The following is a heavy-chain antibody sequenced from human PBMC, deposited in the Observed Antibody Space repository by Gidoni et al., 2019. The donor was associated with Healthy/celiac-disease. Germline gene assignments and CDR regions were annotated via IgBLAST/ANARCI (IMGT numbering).Heavy chain of an antibody. CDR1: GRSSSGYY. D-gene: IGHD6-6*01. Sequence: QVQLQQWGAGLLTPSETLSLTCAVYGRSSSGYYWSWIRQPPGKGLEWIGEINHSGSPNYNPSLKSRVTISVDTSKNQFSLKLGSVTAADTAVYYCARGPRIAARGRGGYYYMDVWGKGTTVTVSS. CDR2: INHSGSP. V-gene: IGHV4-34*01. J-gene: IGHJ6*03. CDR3: ARGPRIAARGRGGYYYMDV.